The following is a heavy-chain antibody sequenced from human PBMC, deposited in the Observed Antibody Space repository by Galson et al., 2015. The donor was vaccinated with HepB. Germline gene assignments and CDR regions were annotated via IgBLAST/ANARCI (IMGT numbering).Heavy chain of an antibody. J-gene: IGHJ1*01. D-gene: IGHD3-16*02. V-gene: IGHV2-5*02. Sequence: VGWIRQPPGKALEWLALIYWDDDKRYSPSLKSRLTITKDTSKNQVVLTMTNMDPVDTATYYCAHRRSYRDPGYFQHWGQGTLVTVSS. CDR2: IYWDDDK. CDR3: AHRRSYRDPGYFQH.